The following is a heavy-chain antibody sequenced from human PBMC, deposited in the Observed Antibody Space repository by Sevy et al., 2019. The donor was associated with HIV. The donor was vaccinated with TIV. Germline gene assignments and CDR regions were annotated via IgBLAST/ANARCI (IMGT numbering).Heavy chain of an antibody. CDR2: ISYDGSNK. J-gene: IGHJ4*02. V-gene: IGHV3-30-3*01. D-gene: IGHD3-22*01. CDR1: GFTFSSYA. Sequence: GGSLRLSCAASGFTFSSYAMHWVRQAPGKGLEWVAVISYDGSNKYYADSVKGRFTISRDNSKNTLYLQMNSLRAEDTAVYYSARDFDSSGYYQHGGYWGQGTLVTVSS. CDR3: ARDFDSSGYYQHGGY.